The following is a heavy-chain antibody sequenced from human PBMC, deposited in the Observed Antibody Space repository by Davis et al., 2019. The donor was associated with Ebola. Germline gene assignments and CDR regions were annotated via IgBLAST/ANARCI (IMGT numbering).Heavy chain of an antibody. CDR3: AKDLSYCTGDSCYGLDV. D-gene: IGHD2-15*01. Sequence: SAKGRFTISRDNAKNSLYLQMNSLRPTDTAVYYCAKDLSYCTGDSCYGLDVWGTGTTVSVSS. V-gene: IGHV3-21*01. J-gene: IGHJ6*04.